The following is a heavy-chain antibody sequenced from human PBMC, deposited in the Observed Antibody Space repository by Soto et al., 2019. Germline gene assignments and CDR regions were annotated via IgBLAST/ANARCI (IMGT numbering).Heavy chain of an antibody. V-gene: IGHV4-34*01. CDR2: INDSGSS. CDR1: GGSFSGYY. Sequence: QVQLQQWGAGPLRPLETLSLTSGVSGGSFSGYYWAWIRQSPGKGLEWIGEINDSGSSNYKPSLKSRVSISVDTSKNHYSLNLRSVTAADTAVYYCARESHDSLTGPPWVWYFDLWGRGTLVTVSS. J-gene: IGHJ2*01. CDR3: ARESHDSLTGPPWVWYFDL. D-gene: IGHD3-9*01.